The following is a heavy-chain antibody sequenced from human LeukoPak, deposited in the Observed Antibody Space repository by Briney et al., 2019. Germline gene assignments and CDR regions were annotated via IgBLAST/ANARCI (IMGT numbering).Heavy chain of an antibody. D-gene: IGHD3-10*01. V-gene: IGHV3-7*01. CDR2: IKQDGSEI. CDR1: GFTFSSYW. Sequence: GGSLRLSCEVSGFTFSSYWMRWVRQAPGKGLEWVANIKQDGSEIYYVDSVKGRLTISRDNAKNSLDLQMNSLRAEDTAVYYCARLVRGVGGLDVWGQGTTLTVSS. CDR3: ARLVRGVGGLDV. J-gene: IGHJ6*02.